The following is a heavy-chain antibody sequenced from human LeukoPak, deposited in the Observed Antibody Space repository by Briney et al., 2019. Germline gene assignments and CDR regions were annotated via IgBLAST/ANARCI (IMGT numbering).Heavy chain of an antibody. J-gene: IGHJ5*02. CDR3: AKEGTPQVSTWYDL. Sequence: PGMSLRLSCAASGVTLSPYGMHWVRQAPGKGLEWVAVISYEGGTQHYADSVKGRFIISRDNPRNTLYLQMNIPRTGDTAVYYCAKEGTPQVSTWYDLWGQGTQVIVSS. CDR2: ISYEGGTQ. V-gene: IGHV3-30*18. D-gene: IGHD3-10*01. CDR1: GVTLSPYG.